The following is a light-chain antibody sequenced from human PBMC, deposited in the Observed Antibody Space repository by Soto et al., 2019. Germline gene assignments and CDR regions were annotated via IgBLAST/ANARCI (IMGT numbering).Light chain of an antibody. Sequence: DIQLTQSPSFLSASVGDRVTITCRASQGISSYLAWYQQKPGKAPKLLIYAASTLQSGVPSRFSGXGXGTEFTLTISSXQPEXXXXXXXXQLNSYPLTFGGGTKVEIK. CDR2: AAS. CDR1: QGISSY. V-gene: IGKV1-9*01. CDR3: XQLNSYPLT. J-gene: IGKJ4*01.